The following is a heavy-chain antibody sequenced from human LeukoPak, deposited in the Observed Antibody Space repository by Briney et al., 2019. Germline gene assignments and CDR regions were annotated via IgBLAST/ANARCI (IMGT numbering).Heavy chain of an antibody. CDR3: ARRNYDFWSGYQSLSYYYYMDV. Sequence: GESLKISCKGSGYSFTSYWIGWVRQMPGKGLEWMGIIYPGDSDTRYSPSFQGQVTISADKSISIAYLQWSSLKAWDTAMYYCARRNYDFWSGYQSLSYYYYMDVWGKGTTVTVSS. D-gene: IGHD3-3*01. V-gene: IGHV5-51*01. CDR1: GYSFTSYW. CDR2: IYPGDSDT. J-gene: IGHJ6*03.